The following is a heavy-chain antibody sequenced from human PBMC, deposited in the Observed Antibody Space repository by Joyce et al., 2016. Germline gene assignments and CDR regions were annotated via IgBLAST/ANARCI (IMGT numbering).Heavy chain of an antibody. CDR1: GFSFTSYS. Sequence: EVQLVESGGGLVKPGGSLRLSCAASGFSFTSYSRNWARQAPGKVLEWFSTINSASKYIYYADAVKGRFTISRDNAKNSVYLQMNSLRAEDTAVYYCARGRGSAAGYFDYWGQGTLVTVSS. D-gene: IGHD6-13*01. J-gene: IGHJ4*02. CDR2: INSASKYI. V-gene: IGHV3-21*01. CDR3: ARGRGSAAGYFDY.